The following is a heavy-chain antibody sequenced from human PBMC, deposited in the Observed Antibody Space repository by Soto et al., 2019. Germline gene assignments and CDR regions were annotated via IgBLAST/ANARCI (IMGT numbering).Heavy chain of an antibody. CDR1: GFTFSSYG. CDR3: AKELSYDFWSGYLN. V-gene: IGHV3-30*18. J-gene: IGHJ4*02. CDR2: ISYDGSNK. D-gene: IGHD3-3*01. Sequence: QVQLVESGGGVVQPGRSLRLSCAASGFTFSSYGMHWVRQAPGKGLEWVAVISYDGSNKYYADSVKGRFTISRDNSKNTLYLQMNSLRAEDTAVYYCAKELSYDFWSGYLNWGQGTLVTVSS.